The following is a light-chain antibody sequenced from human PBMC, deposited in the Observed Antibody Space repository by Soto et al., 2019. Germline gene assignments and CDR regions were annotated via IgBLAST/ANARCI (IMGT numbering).Light chain of an antibody. J-gene: IGKJ3*01. Sequence: DIQMTQSPSSLSAFVGDRVTITCRTSQTIRSSLNWYQQKPGKAPKLLIFTASSLQSGVPSRFSGSGSGTVFTLTISSLQPEDFATYDCQQSYTTPFTFGPGTKVDIK. CDR2: TAS. CDR1: QTIRSS. CDR3: QQSYTTPFT. V-gene: IGKV1-39*01.